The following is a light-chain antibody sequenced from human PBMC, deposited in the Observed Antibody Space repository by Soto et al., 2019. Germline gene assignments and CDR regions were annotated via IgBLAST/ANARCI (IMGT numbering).Light chain of an antibody. J-gene: IGKJ1*01. CDR1: QSVSSN. CDR3: QQYNNWPWT. CDR2: GAS. Sequence: EIVMTQSPPTLSVSPGERATLPCRASQSVSSNLAWYQQKPGQAPRLLIYGASTRATGIPARFSGSGSGTEFTLTISSLQSEDFAVYYCQQYNNWPWTFGQGTKVDIK. V-gene: IGKV3-15*01.